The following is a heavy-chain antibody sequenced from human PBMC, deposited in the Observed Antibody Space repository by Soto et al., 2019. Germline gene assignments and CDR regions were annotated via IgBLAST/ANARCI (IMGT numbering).Heavy chain of an antibody. CDR2: TYYRSKWYT. CDR3: ARSRVATVTSYYYYGMDV. V-gene: IGHV6-1*01. CDR1: GDSVSSSSAA. J-gene: IGHJ6*02. Sequence: SQTLSLTCAISGDSVSSSSAAWNWIRQSPSRGLEWLGRTYYRSKWYTDYAISVKSRITINPDTSKNQFSLQLNSVNTEDTAVYYCARSRVATVTSYYYYGMDVWGQGTTVTVSS. D-gene: IGHD4-17*01.